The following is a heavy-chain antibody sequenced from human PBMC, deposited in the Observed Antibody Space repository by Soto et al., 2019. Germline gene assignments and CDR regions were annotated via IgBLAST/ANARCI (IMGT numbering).Heavy chain of an antibody. CDR2: INPNSGGT. CDR3: ARARGIKNAFDI. V-gene: IGHV1-2*04. CDR1: GYTFTGYY. J-gene: IGHJ3*02. D-gene: IGHD3-16*01. Sequence: ASVKVSCKASGYTFTGYYMHWVRQAPGQGLEWMGWINPNSGGTNYAQKFQGWVTMTMDTSISTAYMELSRLRSDDTAVYYCARARGIKNAFDIWGQGTMVTVSS.